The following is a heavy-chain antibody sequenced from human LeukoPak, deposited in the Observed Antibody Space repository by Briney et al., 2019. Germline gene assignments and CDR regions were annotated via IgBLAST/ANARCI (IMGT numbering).Heavy chain of an antibody. V-gene: IGHV4-61*01. J-gene: IGHJ6*02. CDR2: VYYSGST. D-gene: IGHD4-11*01. CDR3: ARYSNYVRYYYYYGMDV. Sequence: SETLSLTCTVSGGSASSGSYYWSWIRQPPGKGLEWIGYVYYSGSTNYNPSLKSRVTISVDTSKNQYSLKLSSVTAADTAVYYCARYSNYVRYYYYYGMDVWGQGTTVTVSS. CDR1: GGSASSGSYY.